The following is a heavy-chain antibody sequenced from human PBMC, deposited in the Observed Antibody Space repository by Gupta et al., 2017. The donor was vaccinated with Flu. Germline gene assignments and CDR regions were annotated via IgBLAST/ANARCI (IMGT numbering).Heavy chain of an antibody. V-gene: IGHV3-48*03. J-gene: IGHJ6*03. CDR3: ATDDNYAYYYLNI. CDR1: GIDFSSFD. Sequence: EVQLVESGGGLVQPGGSLRLSCAASGIDFSSFDMNWVRQATGKGLEWLAYIGASVDTIYYADSVKGRFTVSRDNDKNSLYLQMYNLRAEDTAVYYCATDDNYAYYYLNIWGKGTTVTVSS. CDR2: IGASVDTI.